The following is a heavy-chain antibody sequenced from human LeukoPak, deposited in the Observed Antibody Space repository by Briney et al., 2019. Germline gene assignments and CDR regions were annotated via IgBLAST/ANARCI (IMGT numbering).Heavy chain of an antibody. V-gene: IGHV4-39*07. Sequence: SETLSLTCTVSGGSISSSSYYWGWIRQPPGKGLEWIGSIYYSGSTYYNPSLKSRVTISVDTSKNQFSLKLSSVTAADTAVYYCARQYYDFWSGYQFDPWGQGILVTVSS. J-gene: IGHJ5*02. D-gene: IGHD3-3*01. CDR3: ARQYYDFWSGYQFDP. CDR1: GGSISSSSYY. CDR2: IYYSGST.